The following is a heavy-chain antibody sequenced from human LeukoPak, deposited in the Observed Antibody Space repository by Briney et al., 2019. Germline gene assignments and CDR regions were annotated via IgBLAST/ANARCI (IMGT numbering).Heavy chain of an antibody. D-gene: IGHD5-12*01. J-gene: IGHJ4*02. CDR1: GFTFTTNA. CDR3: AKCGNSGCHLIGY. CDR2: ISGRTGAT. V-gene: IGHV3-23*01. Sequence: GGSLRLSCAASGFTFTTNAMSWVRQAPGKRLEWVSDISGRTGATYYADSEKGRFTISRDNSKSTLYLQMDSLRAEDTAVYYCAKCGNSGCHLIGYWGQGTLVTVSS.